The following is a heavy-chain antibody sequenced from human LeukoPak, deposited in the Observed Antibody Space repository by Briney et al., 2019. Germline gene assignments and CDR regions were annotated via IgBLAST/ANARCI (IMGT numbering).Heavy chain of an antibody. D-gene: IGHD2/OR15-2a*01. J-gene: IGHJ6*03. V-gene: IGHV4-59*01. CDR3: ARGSGENYYYYYMDV. CDR2: IYYSGST. Sequence: SETLSLTCTVSGGSISSYYWSWIRQPPGKGLEWIGYIYYSGSTNYNPSLKSRVTISVDTSKNQLSLKLSSVTAADTAVYYCARGSGENYYYYYMDVWGKGTTVTISS. CDR1: GGSISSYY.